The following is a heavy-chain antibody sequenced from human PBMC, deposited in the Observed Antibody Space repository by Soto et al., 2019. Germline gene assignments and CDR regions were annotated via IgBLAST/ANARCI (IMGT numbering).Heavy chain of an antibody. Sequence: QVQLVQSGAEVKKPGSSVKVSCTASGGTFSSYTISWVRQAPGQGLEWMGRIIPILGIANYAQKFQGRVTITADKSTSTAYMELSSLRSEDTAVYYCARAYYYDSSGYPDEDAFDIWGQGTMVTVSS. CDR3: ARAYYYDSSGYPDEDAFDI. V-gene: IGHV1-69*02. CDR1: GGTFSSYT. CDR2: IIPILGIA. D-gene: IGHD3-22*01. J-gene: IGHJ3*02.